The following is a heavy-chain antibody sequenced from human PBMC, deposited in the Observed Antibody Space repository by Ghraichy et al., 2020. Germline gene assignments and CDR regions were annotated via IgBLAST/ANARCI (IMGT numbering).Heavy chain of an antibody. CDR2: ISGSGGST. CDR3: ARDITMIVPSNEKITPKVYYYYYMDV. CDR1: GFTFSSYA. Sequence: GGSLRLSCAASGFTFSSYAMSWVRQAPGKGLEWVSAISGSGGSTYYADSVKGRFTISRDNSKNTLYLQMNSLRAEDTAVYYCARDITMIVPSNEKITPKVYYYYYMDVWGKGTTVTVSS. D-gene: IGHD3-22*01. V-gene: IGHV3-23*01. J-gene: IGHJ6*03.